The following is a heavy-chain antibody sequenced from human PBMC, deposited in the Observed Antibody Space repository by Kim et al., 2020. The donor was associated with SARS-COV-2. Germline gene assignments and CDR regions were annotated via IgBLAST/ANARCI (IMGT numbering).Heavy chain of an antibody. D-gene: IGHD2-2*01. CDR1: GGSISSGGYY. V-gene: IGHV4-31*03. J-gene: IGHJ3*02. CDR3: ARGTSRKHVIQHAFDI. Sequence: SETLSLTCTVSGGSISSGGYYWSWIRQHPGKGLEWIGYIYYSGSTYYNPSLKSRVTISVDTSKNQFSLKLSSVTAADTAVYYCARGTSRKHVIQHAFDIWGQGTMVTVSS. CDR2: IYYSGST.